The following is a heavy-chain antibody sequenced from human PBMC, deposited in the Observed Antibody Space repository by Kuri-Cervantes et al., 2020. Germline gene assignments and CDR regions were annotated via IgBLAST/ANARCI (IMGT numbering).Heavy chain of an antibody. J-gene: IGHJ5*02. CDR2: IYYSGST. Sequence: GSLRLSCTVSGGSISSYYWSWIRQPPGKGLEWIGYIYYSGSTNYNPSLKSRVTISVDTSKNRFSLKLSSVTAADTAVYYCARSGAQGYCSGGSCYVSGWFDPWGQGTLVTVSS. CDR3: ARSGAQGYCSGGSCYVSGWFDP. D-gene: IGHD2-15*01. V-gene: IGHV4-59*01. CDR1: GGSISSYY.